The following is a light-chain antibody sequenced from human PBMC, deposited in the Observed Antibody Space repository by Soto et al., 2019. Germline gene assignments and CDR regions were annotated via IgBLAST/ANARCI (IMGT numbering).Light chain of an antibody. J-gene: IGKJ4*01. V-gene: IGKV1-5*01. Sequence: DIQMTQSPSTVSVSLGDSVTITCRASQSITTWLAWYQQKPGKAPKFLIYDASSLESGVPSRFSGSGYGTEFNLTISSLQTDDFATYYCQQYNTYSLTFGGGTKVDIK. CDR3: QQYNTYSLT. CDR1: QSITTW. CDR2: DAS.